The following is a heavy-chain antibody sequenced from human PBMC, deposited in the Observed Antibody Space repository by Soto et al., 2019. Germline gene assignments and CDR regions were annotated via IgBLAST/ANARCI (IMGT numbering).Heavy chain of an antibody. CDR2: ISYGGST. V-gene: IGHV4-31*03. CDR3: SRGILV. Sequence: PSETLCVTCPVSGGSLNSGGYCWSWIRQHPGKGLDWIGCISYGGSTSYNPSLKSRVTISVDTSKNQFSLKLTSVTAADTAVYYCSRGILVWGQGALVTVSS. D-gene: IGHD5-18*01. CDR1: GGSLNSGGYC. J-gene: IGHJ4*02.